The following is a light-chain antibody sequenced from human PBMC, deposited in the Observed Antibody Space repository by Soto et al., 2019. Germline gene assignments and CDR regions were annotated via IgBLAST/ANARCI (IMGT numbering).Light chain of an antibody. CDR3: QQYDSLPRT. CDR1: QSVSNNY. V-gene: IGKV3-20*01. Sequence: EIVLTQSPGTLSLSPGERATLSCRASQSVSNNYLAWYQQKPGQAPRLLIYGASSRATGIPDRFSGSGSGTEFTLTIGRLEPEDFAVYYCQQYDSLPRTFGQGTKVDIK. CDR2: GAS. J-gene: IGKJ1*01.